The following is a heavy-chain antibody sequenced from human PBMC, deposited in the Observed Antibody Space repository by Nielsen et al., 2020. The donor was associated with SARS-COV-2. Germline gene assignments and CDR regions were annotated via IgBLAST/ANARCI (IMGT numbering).Heavy chain of an antibody. CDR2: MSPNSGNT. CDR1: GYTFINHD. D-gene: IGHD1-14*01. CDR3: AREAGGQWPTYLDL. V-gene: IGHV1-8*01. Sequence: ASVKVSCKASGYTFINHDINWVRQAAGQGLEWMGWMSPNSGNTGYAQKFQGRVTMTRDTSISTAYMELSSLRSEDTAVYFCAREAGGQWPTYLDLWGQGTLVTVSS. J-gene: IGHJ4*02.